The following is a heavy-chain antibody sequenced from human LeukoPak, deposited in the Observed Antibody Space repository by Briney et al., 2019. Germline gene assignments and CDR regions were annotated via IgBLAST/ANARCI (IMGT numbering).Heavy chain of an antibody. CDR2: IYYSGST. CDR3: ASSAMGMEDRFDP. J-gene: IGHJ5*02. D-gene: IGHD7-27*01. V-gene: IGHV4-59*01. CDR1: GGSISSYY. Sequence: SETLSLTCTVSGGSISSYYWSWIRQPPGKGLEWIGYIYYSGSTNYNPSLKSRVTISVDTSKNQFSLKLSSVTAADTAVYYCASSAMGMEDRFDPWGQGTLVTVSS.